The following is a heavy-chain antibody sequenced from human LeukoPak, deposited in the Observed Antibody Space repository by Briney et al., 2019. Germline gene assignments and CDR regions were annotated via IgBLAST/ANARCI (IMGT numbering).Heavy chain of an antibody. CDR1: GGTFSSYA. D-gene: IGHD3-16*01. Sequence: SVKVSCKASGGTFSSYAISWVRQAPGQGLEWMGGIIPIFGTANYAQKFQGRVTITADESTSTAYMELSSLRSEDTAVYYCARAGVGGLLAYYYYGMDVWGQGTTVTVSS. V-gene: IGHV1-69*13. CDR3: ARAGVGGLLAYYYYGMDV. J-gene: IGHJ6*02. CDR2: IIPIFGTA.